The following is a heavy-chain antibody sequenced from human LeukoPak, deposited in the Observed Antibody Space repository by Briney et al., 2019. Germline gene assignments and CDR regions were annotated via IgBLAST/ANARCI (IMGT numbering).Heavy chain of an antibody. J-gene: IGHJ4*02. V-gene: IGHV4-30-4*01. D-gene: IGHD1-26*01. CDR3: ARGGSPGFFDY. CDR2: IYYSGST. Sequence: SETLSLTCTVSGGSISSGDYYWSWIRQPPGKGLEWIGYIYYSGSTYYNPSLKSRVTISVDRSKNQFSLKLSSVTAADTAVYYCARGGSPGFFDYWGQGTLVTVSS. CDR1: GGSISSGDYY.